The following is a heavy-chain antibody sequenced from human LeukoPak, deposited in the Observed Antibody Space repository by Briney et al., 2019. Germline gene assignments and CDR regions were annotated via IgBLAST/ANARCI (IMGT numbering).Heavy chain of an antibody. Sequence: PSETLSLTCAVYGESFSGYYWNWIRQPPGKGLEWIGEINRSGSTTNHNPSLKSRVTMSVDTSKNQFSLKMTSVTAADTAVYYCARRTPVVRAFDIWGQGTMVTVSS. J-gene: IGHJ3*02. CDR1: GESFSGYY. CDR3: ARRTPVVRAFDI. D-gene: IGHD2-15*01. V-gene: IGHV4-34*01. CDR2: INRSGSTT.